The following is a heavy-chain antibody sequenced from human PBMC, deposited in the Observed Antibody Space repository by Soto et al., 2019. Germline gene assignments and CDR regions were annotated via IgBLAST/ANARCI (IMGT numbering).Heavy chain of an antibody. J-gene: IGHJ5*02. CDR2: INHSGST. V-gene: IGHV4-34*01. CDR3: ARRRGHHDYIWGSYRVVWFDP. Sequence: ASETLSLTCAVYGGSFSGYYWSWIRQPPGKGLEWIGEINHSGSTNYNPSLKSRVTISVDTSKNQFSLKLSSVTAADTAVYYCARRRGHHDYIWGSYRVVWFDPWGQGTLVTVSS. D-gene: IGHD3-16*02. CDR1: GGSFSGYY.